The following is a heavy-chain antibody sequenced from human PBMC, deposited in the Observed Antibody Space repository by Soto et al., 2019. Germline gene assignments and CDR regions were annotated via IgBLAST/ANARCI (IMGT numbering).Heavy chain of an antibody. Sequence: PGGSLRLSCAASGFTFSSYSMNWVRQAPGKGLEWVSYISSSSSTIYYADSVKGRFTISRDNAKNSLYLQMNSLRDEDTAVYYCARDQRDGYNYGAFDIWGQGTMVTVSS. J-gene: IGHJ3*02. CDR2: ISSSSSTI. V-gene: IGHV3-48*02. CDR3: ARDQRDGYNYGAFDI. CDR1: GFTFSSYS. D-gene: IGHD5-12*01.